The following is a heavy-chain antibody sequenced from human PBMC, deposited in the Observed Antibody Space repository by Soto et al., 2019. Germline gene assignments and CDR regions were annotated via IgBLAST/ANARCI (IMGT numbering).Heavy chain of an antibody. J-gene: IGHJ6*02. V-gene: IGHV1-18*01. CDR1: GYTFTRYG. CDR3: AMVDVYVTPSPQDV. CDR2: INTYNGNT. Sequence: QVQLVQYVAEVKNPGASVRVSCKASGYTFTRYGIGWARQAPGQGLEWMGWINTYNGNTNYAQNVQGRVTLTTDTSTSTAYMELRSLRSNDTAIYYCAMVDVYVTPSPQDVWGQGTTVIVSS. D-gene: IGHD3-16*01.